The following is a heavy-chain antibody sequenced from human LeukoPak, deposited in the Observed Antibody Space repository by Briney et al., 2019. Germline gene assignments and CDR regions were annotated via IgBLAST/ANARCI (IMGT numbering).Heavy chain of an antibody. J-gene: IGHJ6*02. V-gene: IGHV1-46*01. CDR3: ARDSFMTTVTPSSMDV. Sequence: ASVKVSCKASGYTFTTYYMHWVRQAPGQGLEWMGIINPSGGSTRYTQKLQGRVTMTRDTSTSTVYMELSSLRSEDTAVYYCARDSFMTTVTPSSMDVWGRGTTVTVSS. D-gene: IGHD4-17*01. CDR1: GYTFTTYY. CDR2: INPSGGST.